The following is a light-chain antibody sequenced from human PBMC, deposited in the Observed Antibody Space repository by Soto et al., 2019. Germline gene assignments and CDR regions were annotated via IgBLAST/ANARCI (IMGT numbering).Light chain of an antibody. J-gene: IGKJ5*01. CDR3: QQRSNWHPIT. CDR1: QSVSNNY. V-gene: IGKV3D-20*02. Sequence: EILLTQSPCTLALSPGERATLSCRASQSVSNNYLAWYQQKPGQAPRLRIYGASNRAPGIPDRFSGSGSGTDFTLTISSLERDDAALYYCQQRSNWHPITFGQGTRLEIK. CDR2: GAS.